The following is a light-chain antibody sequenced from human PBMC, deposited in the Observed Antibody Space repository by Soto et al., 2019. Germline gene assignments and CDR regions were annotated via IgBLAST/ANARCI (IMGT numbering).Light chain of an antibody. J-gene: IGKJ5*01. CDR2: ATS. CDR3: QQTYSTPYT. CDR1: QTITNY. V-gene: IGKV1-39*01. Sequence: DIQMTQSPSSLSASVGDRVTITCRASQTITNYLNWYQQRPGRAPKLLIYATSTLQGGVPLRFSGSGSGTDFTLTISRLQPEDSSTYYCQQTYSTPYTFGQGTRLEIK.